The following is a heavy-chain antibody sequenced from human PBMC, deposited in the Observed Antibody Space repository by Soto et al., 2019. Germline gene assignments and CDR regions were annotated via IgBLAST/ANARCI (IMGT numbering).Heavy chain of an antibody. CDR3: ARDEGYCRGGSCYY. J-gene: IGHJ4*02. V-gene: IGHV3-30-3*01. CDR2: ISYDGSNK. Sequence: QVQLVESGGGVVQPGRSLRLSCAASGFTFSSYAMHWVRQAPGKGLEWVAVISYDGSNKYYADSVKGRFTISRDNSKNTLYLQMNSLRAEDTAVYYCARDEGYCRGGSCYYWGQGTLVTVSS. CDR1: GFTFSSYA. D-gene: IGHD2-15*01.